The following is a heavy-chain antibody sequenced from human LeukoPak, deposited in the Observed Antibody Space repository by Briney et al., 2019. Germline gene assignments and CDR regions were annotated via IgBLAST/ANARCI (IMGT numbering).Heavy chain of an antibody. J-gene: IGHJ4*02. Sequence: VXVSCKASGYTFTGYYMHWVRQAPGQGLEWMGWINPNSGGTNYAQNFQGRVTMTRDTSISTAYMEVSRLRSDDTAVYYCAREDSSGYDYWGQGTLVTVSS. CDR1: GYTFTGYY. V-gene: IGHV1-2*02. CDR3: AREDSSGYDY. D-gene: IGHD3-22*01. CDR2: INPNSGGT.